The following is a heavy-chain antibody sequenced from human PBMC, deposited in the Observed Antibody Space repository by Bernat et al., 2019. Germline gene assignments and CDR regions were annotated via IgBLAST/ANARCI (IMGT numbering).Heavy chain of an antibody. D-gene: IGHD5-24*01. V-gene: IGHV3-9*01. CDR3: ARVRGDGYTVSYLDY. CDR1: GFTFDDYA. CDR2: ISWNSGSI. J-gene: IGHJ4*02. Sequence: EVQLVESGGGLVQPGRSLRLSCAASGFTFDDYAMHWVRQAPGKGLEWVSGISWNSGSIGYADSVKGRFTISRDNAKNSLYLQMNSLRAEDTALYYCARVRGDGYTVSYLDYWGQGTLVTVSS.